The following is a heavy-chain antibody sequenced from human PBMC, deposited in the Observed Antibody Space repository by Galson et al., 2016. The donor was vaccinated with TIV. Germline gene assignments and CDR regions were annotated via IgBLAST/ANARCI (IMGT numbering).Heavy chain of an antibody. CDR1: GFTFSNYW. J-gene: IGHJ4*02. CDR3: ARGNPGNPNF. V-gene: IGHV3-74*01. Sequence: SLRLSCAASGFTFSNYWMHRVRQSPGEGLIYVSRINTDGDASDYADSVKGRFTISRDNVKNIVFLQMTALRVEDTAVYYCARGNPGNPNFWGQGTLVTVSS. D-gene: IGHD4-23*01. CDR2: INTDGDAS.